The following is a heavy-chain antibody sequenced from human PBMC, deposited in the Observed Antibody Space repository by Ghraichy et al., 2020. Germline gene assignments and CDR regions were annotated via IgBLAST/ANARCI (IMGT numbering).Heavy chain of an antibody. CDR1: GFTFSSCG. J-gene: IGHJ4*02. CDR3: AKGCGTDDNCFLLDY. CDR2: ISSDGSRE. D-gene: IGHD1-20*01. Sequence: GGSLRLSCAASGFTFSSCGMHWVRQAPGKGLEWVADISSDGSREYYRDSVKGRFTTSRDNSKSTLHLQMKSLRAEDTAVYYCAKGCGTDDNCFLLDYWGQGILVTVAS. V-gene: IGHV3-30*18.